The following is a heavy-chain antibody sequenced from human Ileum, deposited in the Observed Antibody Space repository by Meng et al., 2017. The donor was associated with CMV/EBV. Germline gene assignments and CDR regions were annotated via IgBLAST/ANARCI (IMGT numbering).Heavy chain of an antibody. V-gene: IGHV3-23*01. J-gene: IGHJ5*02. CDR3: AKDWPRNWFDP. CDR1: GFTFSNHA. Sequence: GESLKISCAASGFTFSNHAMTWVRQGPGKGLEWVSSISDSGGSTYYVDSVKGRFTISRDSSKNTLFLQMNSLRVDDTAAYYCAKDWPRNWFDPWGQGTLVTVSS. CDR2: ISDSGGST.